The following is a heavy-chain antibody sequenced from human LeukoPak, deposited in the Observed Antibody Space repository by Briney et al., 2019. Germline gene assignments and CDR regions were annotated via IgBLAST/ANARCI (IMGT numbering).Heavy chain of an antibody. V-gene: IGHV4-59*01. CDR3: ARAAYYSSRNFDF. D-gene: IGHD6-13*01. J-gene: IGHJ4*02. CDR1: GGSIGGYY. CDR2: IYNSGST. Sequence: SETLSLTCSVSGGSIGGYYWSWIRQPPGKGLEWIGYIYNSGSTNYNPFLKSRVTISVVTSKNQLSLKLKSVTAADTAVYYCARAAYYSSRNFDFWGQRTLVTVSS.